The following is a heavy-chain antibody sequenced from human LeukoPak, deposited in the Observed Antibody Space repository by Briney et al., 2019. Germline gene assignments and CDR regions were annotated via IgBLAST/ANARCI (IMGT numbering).Heavy chain of an antibody. V-gene: IGHV4-4*02. CDR1: GGSISSSNW. Sequence: SETLSLTCAVSGGSISSSNWWSWVRQPPGKGLEWIGEIYHSGSTNYNPSLKSRVTISVDTSRNQFSLNLSSVTAADTAVYYCARHVGKWGFDYWGQGTLVTVSS. CDR2: IYHSGST. J-gene: IGHJ4*02. CDR3: ARHVGKWGFDY. D-gene: IGHD7-27*01.